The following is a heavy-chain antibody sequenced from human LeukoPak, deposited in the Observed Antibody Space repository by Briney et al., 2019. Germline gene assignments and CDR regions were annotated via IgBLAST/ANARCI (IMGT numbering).Heavy chain of an antibody. V-gene: IGHV3-23*01. D-gene: IGHD2-8*02. CDR3: ATYRQVLLPFES. J-gene: IGHJ4*02. CDR2: ITSGGST. Sequence: GGSLRLSCAASAFTFSNYAMGWVRQAPGKGLEWVSTITSGGSTYYADSVKGRFTISRDNSKNTLYLQMNSLRAEDTAIYYCATYRQVLLPFESWGQGTLVTVSS. CDR1: AFTFSNYA.